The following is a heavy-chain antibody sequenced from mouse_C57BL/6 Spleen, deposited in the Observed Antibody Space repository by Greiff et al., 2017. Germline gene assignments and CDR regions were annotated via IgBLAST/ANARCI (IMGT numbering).Heavy chain of an antibody. J-gene: IGHJ1*03. V-gene: IGHV5-16*01. CDR1: GFTFSDYY. CDR2: INYDGSST. CDR3: ARGRYDYWYFDV. Sequence: DVMLVASEGGLVQPGSSMKLSCTASGFTFSDYYMAWVRQVPEKGLEWVANINYDGSSTYYLDSLKSRFIISRDNAKNILYLQMSSLKSEDTATYYCARGRYDYWYFDVWGTGTTVTVSS. D-gene: IGHD2-3*01.